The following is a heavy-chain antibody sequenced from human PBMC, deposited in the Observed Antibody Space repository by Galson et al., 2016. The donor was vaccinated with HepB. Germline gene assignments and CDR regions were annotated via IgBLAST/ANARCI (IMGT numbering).Heavy chain of an antibody. V-gene: IGHV1-18*04. CDR1: GYTFTTDG. J-gene: IGHJ4*02. Sequence: SVKASCKAYGYTFTTDGISWVRQAPGQGLEWMGWISPNSGNTTYAQKVQGRVTMTTDTSTNTVYMELRSLRSDDTAVYYCAREGVCTGGRCYSGFDYWGQGTLVTVSS. CDR3: AREGVCTGGRCYSGFDY. CDR2: ISPNSGNT. D-gene: IGHD2-15*01.